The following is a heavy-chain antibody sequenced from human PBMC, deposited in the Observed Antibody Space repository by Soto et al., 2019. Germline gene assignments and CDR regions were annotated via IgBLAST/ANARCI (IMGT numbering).Heavy chain of an antibody. D-gene: IGHD6-25*01. CDR2: ISGRGGIT. Sequence: EVQLLESGGGWVQPGGSLRLSCAASGFTFISYAMSWVRQAPGKGLEWVSAISGRGGITYYADSVKGRFTISRDNATNPLYLQMNGLRAEDTAVYYCAKATIQQRDAFDIRGQGRMVTVSS. V-gene: IGHV3-23*01. J-gene: IGHJ3*02. CDR1: GFTFISYA. CDR3: AKATIQQRDAFDI.